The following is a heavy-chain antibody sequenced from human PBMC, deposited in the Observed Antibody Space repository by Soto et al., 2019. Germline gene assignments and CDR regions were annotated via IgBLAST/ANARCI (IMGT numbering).Heavy chain of an antibody. CDR3: ARQSNSYYFDY. Sequence: SETLSLTCTVSGGSISSYYWSWIRQPPGKGLEWIGYIYYSGSTNYNPSLKSRVTISVDTSKNQFSLKVSSVTAADTAVYYCARQSNSYYFDYWGQGTPVTVSS. CDR1: GGSISSYY. CDR2: IYYSGST. V-gene: IGHV4-59*08. J-gene: IGHJ4*02.